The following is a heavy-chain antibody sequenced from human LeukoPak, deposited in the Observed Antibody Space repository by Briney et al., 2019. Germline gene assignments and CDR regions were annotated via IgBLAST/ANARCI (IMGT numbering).Heavy chain of an antibody. V-gene: IGHV3-9*01. CDR1: GFTFSSYA. CDR3: AKDSAAAGGWGWFDP. Sequence: PGGSLRLSCAASGFTFSSYAMHWVRQAPGKGLEWVSGISWNSGSIGYADSVKGRFTISRDNAKNSLYLQMNSLRAEDTALYYCAKDSAAAGGWGWFDPWGQGTLVTVSS. CDR2: ISWNSGSI. J-gene: IGHJ5*02. D-gene: IGHD6-13*01.